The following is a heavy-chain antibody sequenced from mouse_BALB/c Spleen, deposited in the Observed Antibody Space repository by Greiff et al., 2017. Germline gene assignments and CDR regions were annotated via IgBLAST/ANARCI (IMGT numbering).Heavy chain of an antibody. D-gene: IGHD2-1*01. CDR1: GYTFTSYT. Sequence: EVKLQESGAELARPGASVKMSCKASGYTFTSYTMHWVKQRPEQGLEWIGWIDPENGDTEYAPKFQGKATMTADTSSNTAYLQLSSLTSEDTAVYYCNANYYGNPLYAMDYWGQGTSVTVSS. CDR3: NANYYGNPLYAMDY. V-gene: IGHV14-4*02. CDR2: IDPENGDT. J-gene: IGHJ4*01.